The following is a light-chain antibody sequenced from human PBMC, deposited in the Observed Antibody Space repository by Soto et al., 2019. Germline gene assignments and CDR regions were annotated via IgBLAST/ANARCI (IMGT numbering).Light chain of an antibody. CDR1: SSDVGGYIY. CDR2: DVT. CDR3: SSYTSSSTYV. Sequence: QSALTQPASVSGSPGQSITISCTGTSSDVGGYIYVSWYQQHPGKAPRLMIYDVTNRPSGVSNRFSGSKSGNTASLTISGLQAEDEADYYCSSYTSSSTYVFGPVTKLTVL. J-gene: IGLJ1*01. V-gene: IGLV2-14*01.